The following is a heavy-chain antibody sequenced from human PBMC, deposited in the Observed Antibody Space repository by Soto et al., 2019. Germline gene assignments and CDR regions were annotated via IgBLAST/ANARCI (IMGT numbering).Heavy chain of an antibody. CDR2: ISATGGGT. D-gene: IGHD3-16*01. J-gene: IGHJ5*01. CDR1: VFKFSSYA. CDR3: AKDRRAGGNSAFYFDF. Sequence: GGPLRLSCAASVFKFSSYAMSWVRQAPGKGLEWVSLISATGGGTYYADSVKGRFTISRDNSDNTLYLQVHSLRAEDTAVYYCAKDRRAGGNSAFYFDFWGQGAQVTVSS. V-gene: IGHV3-23*01.